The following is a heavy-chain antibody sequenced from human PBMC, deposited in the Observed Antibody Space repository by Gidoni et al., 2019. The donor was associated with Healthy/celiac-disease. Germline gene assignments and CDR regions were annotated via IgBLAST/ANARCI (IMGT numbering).Heavy chain of an antibody. CDR3: ARGSYSGYDNGGDY. D-gene: IGHD5-12*01. V-gene: IGHV4-31*03. J-gene: IGHJ4*02. CDR2: IYYSGST. CDR1: GGSISSGGYY. Sequence: QVQLQESGPGLVQPSQTLSLTCTVSGGSISSGGYYWSWIRQHPGKGLAWIGYIYYSGSTYYNPSLKSRVTISVDTSKNQFSLKLSSVTAADTAVYYCARGSYSGYDNGGDYWGQGTLVTVSS.